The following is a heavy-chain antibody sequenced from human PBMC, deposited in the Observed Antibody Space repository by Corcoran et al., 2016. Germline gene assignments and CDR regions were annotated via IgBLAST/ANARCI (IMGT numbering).Heavy chain of an antibody. CDR3: ARGAGGYYSYSYYTMDV. CDR2: INASGGST. V-gene: IGHV1-46*01. J-gene: IGHJ6*02. Sequence: QVQLVQSGAEVKKPGASVKVSCKASGYSFTSYYMHWVRQAPGQGLEWMGIINASGGSTSYAQKFQGRVTMTRDTSTSTVYMDLSSLRSEDTDVYYCARGAGGYYSYSYYTMDVWGQGTTVTVSS. D-gene: IGHD3-3*01. CDR1: GYSFTSYY.